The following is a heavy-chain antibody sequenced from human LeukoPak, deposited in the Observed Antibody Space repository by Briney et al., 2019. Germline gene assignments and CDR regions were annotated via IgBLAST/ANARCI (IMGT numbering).Heavy chain of an antibody. D-gene: IGHD3-22*01. CDR3: ARWDGDYYDSSGYYYQQTNAFDI. CDR2: IIPMFGTT. V-gene: IGHV1-69*05. CDR1: AGTFSSYV. Sequence: ASVTVSCTASAGTFSSYVINWVRRPPGQGLEWMGGIIPMFGTTNYAQSFQGRVTITTDGSTSTAYMELTSLRSEDTAIYYCARWDGDYYDSSGYYYQQTNAFDIWGQGTMVAVSS. J-gene: IGHJ3*02.